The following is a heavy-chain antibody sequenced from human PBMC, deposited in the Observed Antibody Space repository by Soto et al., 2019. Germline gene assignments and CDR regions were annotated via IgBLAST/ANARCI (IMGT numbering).Heavy chain of an antibody. CDR2: INPNSGGT. CDR1: GYTFTGYY. Sequence: ASVKVSCKASGYTFTGYYMHWVRQAPGQGLEWMGWINPNSGGTNYAQKFQGRVTMTRDTSISTAYMELSRLRSDDTAVYYCARARSSSWHDRGSFDYWGQGTLVTVSS. J-gene: IGHJ4*02. D-gene: IGHD6-13*01. CDR3: ARARSSSWHDRGSFDY. V-gene: IGHV1-2*02.